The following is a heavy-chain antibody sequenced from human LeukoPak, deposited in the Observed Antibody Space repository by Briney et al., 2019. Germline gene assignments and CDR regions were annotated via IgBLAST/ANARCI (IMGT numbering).Heavy chain of an antibody. Sequence: GGSLRFSCAASEFDFSSHAMTWVRQAPGKGLEWVSAISISGSKTYYADSVKGRFTISRDNSKNTLYLQMNSLRAEDTAVYYCANEIRPNDYWGQGTQVTVSS. V-gene: IGHV3-23*01. D-gene: IGHD4-17*01. CDR2: ISISGSKT. CDR3: ANEIRPNDY. CDR1: EFDFSSHA. J-gene: IGHJ4*02.